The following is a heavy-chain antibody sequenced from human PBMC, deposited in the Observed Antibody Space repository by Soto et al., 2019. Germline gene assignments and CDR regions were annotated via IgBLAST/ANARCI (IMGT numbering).Heavy chain of an antibody. J-gene: IGHJ4*02. CDR1: GGSLSGATYS. Sequence: SETLSLTCGVSGGSLSGATYSWNWIRQPPGKGLEWIGYIFPSGTTYYNPSLKSRVTISIDVSKNQFSLSLRPLTAADTAVYYCARSREFDYWSQGTLVTVSS. CDR2: IFPSGTT. V-gene: IGHV4-30-2*01. CDR3: ARSREFDY.